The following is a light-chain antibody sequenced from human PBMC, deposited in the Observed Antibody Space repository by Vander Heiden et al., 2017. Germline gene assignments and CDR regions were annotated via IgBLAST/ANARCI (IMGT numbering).Light chain of an antibody. V-gene: IGLV1-47*02. Sequence: QSVLTQPPSASGTPGQRVTISCSGSSSNIGSNYVYWYQQLPGTAPKLLIYSNNQRPSGVPDRFSDSTSGTSASLAISGLRSEDEADDYCAAWDDSLSGSWVFGGGTKLTVL. CDR2: SNN. CDR1: SSNIGSNY. CDR3: AAWDDSLSGSWV. J-gene: IGLJ3*02.